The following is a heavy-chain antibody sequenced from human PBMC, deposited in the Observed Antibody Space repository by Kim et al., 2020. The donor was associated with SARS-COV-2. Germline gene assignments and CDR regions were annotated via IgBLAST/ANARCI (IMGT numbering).Heavy chain of an antibody. CDR3: ARSGGVFVFRSSYY. Sequence: GGSLRLSCAGSGFTFNNFGMHWVRQTPGKGLEWLASISYEGSKKYYEDSLKGRFTISRDSSKNTLYLQTNSLRAEDTALSYRARSGGVFVFRSSYY. CDR1: GFTFNNFG. D-gene: IGHD3-3*01. CDR2: ISYEGSKK. J-gene: IGHJ6*03. V-gene: IGHV3-30*03.